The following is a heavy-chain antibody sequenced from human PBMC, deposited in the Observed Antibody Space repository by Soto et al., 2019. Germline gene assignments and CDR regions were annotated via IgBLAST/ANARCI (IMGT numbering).Heavy chain of an antibody. V-gene: IGHV3-7*01. D-gene: IGHD6-19*01. CDR2: IKQDGSEK. Sequence: GGSLRLSCAASGFTFSSYWMSWVRQAPGKGLEWVANIKQDGSEKYYVDSVKGRFTISRDNAKNSLYLQMNSLRAGDTAVYYCARDGGTVAGPNYYYYYGMDVWGQGTTVTVSS. CDR3: ARDGGTVAGPNYYYYYGMDV. J-gene: IGHJ6*02. CDR1: GFTFSSYW.